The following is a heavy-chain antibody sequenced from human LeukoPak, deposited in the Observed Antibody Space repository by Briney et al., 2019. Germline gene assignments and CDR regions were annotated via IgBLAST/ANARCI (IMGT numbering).Heavy chain of an antibody. CDR2: IYYSGIT. J-gene: IGHJ4*02. V-gene: IGHV4-39*01. D-gene: IGHD2-2*01. CDR1: GGSISSSNYY. CDR3: ARLLIYCSSTSCHFDY. Sequence: SETLSLTCTVSGGSISSSNYYWGWIRQPPGKGLEWIGSIYYSGITYYNPSLRSRVTISVETSNNQFSLKLSSVTAADTAMYYCARLLIYCSSTSCHFDYWGQGTLVTVSS.